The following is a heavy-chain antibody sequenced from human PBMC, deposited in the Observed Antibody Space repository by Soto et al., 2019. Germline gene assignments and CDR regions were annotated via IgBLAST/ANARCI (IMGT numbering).Heavy chain of an antibody. CDR1: GYNFTTYA. D-gene: IGHD6-19*01. J-gene: IGHJ4*02. Sequence: QVQLVQSGAEVRKPRASVTVSCKSSGYNFTTYAISWVREAPGQGLEWMAWISTYNDNRNYAQKLQGRVTLTTDTSTSTAYMELWSLRSDDTAIYYCARSAYRSGWYLDYWGQGTLVTVSS. CDR3: ARSAYRSGWYLDY. CDR2: ISTYNDNR. V-gene: IGHV1-18*01.